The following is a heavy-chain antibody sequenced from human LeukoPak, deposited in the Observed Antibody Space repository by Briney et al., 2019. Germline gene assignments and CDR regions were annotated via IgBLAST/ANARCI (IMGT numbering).Heavy chain of an antibody. V-gene: IGHV3-11*06. CDR1: RFTFSDYY. J-gene: IGHJ3*02. Sequence: PGGSLRLSCAASRFTFSDYYMSWIRQAPGEGLEWVSYISSSSSYTNYADSVKGRFTISRDNAKNSLYLQMNSLRAEDTAVYYCAREGCSSTSFYSRAAFDIWGQGTMVTVSS. CDR2: ISSSSSYT. D-gene: IGHD2-2*01. CDR3: AREGCSSTSFYSRAAFDI.